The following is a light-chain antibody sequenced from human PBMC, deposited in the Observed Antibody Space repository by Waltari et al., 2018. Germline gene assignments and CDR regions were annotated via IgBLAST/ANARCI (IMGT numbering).Light chain of an antibody. CDR3: QVWDSSSDHVV. Sequence: SFVLTQPPSVSVAPGKTARITCGGNNIGSKRVHWYQQKPGQAPVLVIYDDTDRPSGIRVAFSGSNSGNTATLTISGVEAGDEADYYCQVWDSSSDHVVFGGGTKLTVL. J-gene: IGLJ2*01. CDR2: DDT. V-gene: IGLV3-21*04. CDR1: NIGSKR.